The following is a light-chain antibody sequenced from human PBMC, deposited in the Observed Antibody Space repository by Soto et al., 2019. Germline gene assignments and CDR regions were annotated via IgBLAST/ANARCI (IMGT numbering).Light chain of an antibody. V-gene: IGKV1-5*01. Sequence: DIQMTHSPSTLSASVGDSITITCRARQIIGSSLAWHQQKPGKAPKLLIFDAATLESGVPSRFSGSGSGTEFTLTISSLQPDDYATYYCQQYSSYFRTFGQGTKVDIK. CDR2: DAA. CDR1: QIIGSS. CDR3: QQYSSYFRT. J-gene: IGKJ1*01.